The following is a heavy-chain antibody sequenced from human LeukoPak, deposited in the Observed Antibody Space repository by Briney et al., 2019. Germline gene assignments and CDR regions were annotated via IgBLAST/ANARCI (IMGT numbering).Heavy chain of an antibody. CDR2: ISSSSSYI. D-gene: IGHD5-18*01. J-gene: IGHJ3*02. V-gene: IGHV3-21*01. CDR1: GFTFSSYS. Sequence: GSLRLSCAASGFTFSSYSMNWVRQAPGKGLEWVSSISSSSSYIYYADSVKGRFTISRDNAKNSLYLQMNSLRAEDTAVYYCAREDTVGAFDIWGQGTMVTVSS. CDR3: AREDTVGAFDI.